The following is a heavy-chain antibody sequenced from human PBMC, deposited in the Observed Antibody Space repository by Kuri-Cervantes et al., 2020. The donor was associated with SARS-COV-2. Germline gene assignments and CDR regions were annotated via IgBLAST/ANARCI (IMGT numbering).Heavy chain of an antibody. V-gene: IGHV4-59*12. D-gene: IGHD6-13*01. Sequence: GSLRLSCTVSGGSISSYYWSWIRQPPGKGLEWIGYIYYCGSFYYNPSPKSRFTITVDTSGNLFSLRLRSVTAADTAVYYCARLGTYSSSWGGAFDIWGQGTVVTVSS. CDR3: ARLGTYSSSWGGAFDI. CDR2: IYYCGSF. CDR1: GGSISSYY. J-gene: IGHJ3*02.